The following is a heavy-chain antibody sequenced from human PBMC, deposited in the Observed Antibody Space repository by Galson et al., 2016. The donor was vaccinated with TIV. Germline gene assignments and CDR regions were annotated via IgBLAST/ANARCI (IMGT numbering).Heavy chain of an antibody. CDR1: GFTFRSHA. CDR2: ISYDGINK. Sequence: SLRLSCAASGFTFRSHAMHWVRQAPGKGLEWVADISYDGINKYYADSEKGRFTVARDNSKSTLYLQLNSLGTEDTAVYYCARETGCGGDCYYFDYWGQGTLVTVSS. J-gene: IGHJ4*02. CDR3: ARETGCGGDCYYFDY. D-gene: IGHD2-21*02. V-gene: IGHV3-30*01.